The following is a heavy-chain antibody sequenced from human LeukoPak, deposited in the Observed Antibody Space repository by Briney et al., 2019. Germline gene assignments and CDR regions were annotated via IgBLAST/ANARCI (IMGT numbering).Heavy chain of an antibody. V-gene: IGHV4-59*11. CDR1: GGPITSHY. CDR2: ISNSGST. D-gene: IGHD2-15*01. CDR3: GRDALVGYFSYYYMDV. Sequence: SETLSLTCSVSGGPITSHYWTWIRQSPVKGLEWVGDISNSGSTSYNPSPKSRVTISIDTSKSQFSLKPSSVTAADTAVYYCGRDALVGYFSYYYMDVWGKGTTVTVSS. J-gene: IGHJ6*03.